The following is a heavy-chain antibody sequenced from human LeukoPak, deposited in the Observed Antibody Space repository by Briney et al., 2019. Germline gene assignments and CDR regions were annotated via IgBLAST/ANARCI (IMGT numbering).Heavy chain of an antibody. D-gene: IGHD1-26*01. CDR2: IIPIFGTA. CDR3: ARDGGGELRGGVFDY. CDR1: GGTFSSYA. J-gene: IGHJ4*02. Sequence: SVKVSCKASGGTFSSYAISWVRQAPGQGLEWMGGIIPIFGTANYAQKFQGRVTITADESTSTAYMELSSLRSEDTAVYYCARDGGGELRGGVFDYGGQGTLVTVSS. V-gene: IGHV1-69*13.